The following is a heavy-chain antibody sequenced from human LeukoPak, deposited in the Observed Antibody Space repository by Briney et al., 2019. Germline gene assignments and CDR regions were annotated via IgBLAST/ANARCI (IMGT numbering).Heavy chain of an antibody. V-gene: IGHV4-59*08. CDR1: NASISGYF. CDR2: IYYSGST. Sequence: PSETLSLTCTVSNASISGYFWSWIRHPPGKGLEWIGYIYYSGSTNYNPSLKSRVTISVDTSTNQFSLELSPVTAADTAVYYCARGLNYYYGSGSYLYYFDYWGQGTLVAVSS. J-gene: IGHJ4*02. CDR3: ARGLNYYYGSGSYLYYFDY. D-gene: IGHD3-10*01.